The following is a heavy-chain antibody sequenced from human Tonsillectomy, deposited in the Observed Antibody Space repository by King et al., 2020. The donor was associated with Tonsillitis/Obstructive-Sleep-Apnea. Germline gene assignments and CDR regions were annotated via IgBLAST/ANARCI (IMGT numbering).Heavy chain of an antibody. D-gene: IGHD5-12*01. CDR1: GFTFGDYT. J-gene: IGHJ3*02. CDR2: IRTKAYGGTT. Sequence: VQSGGGLVQPGRSLRLSCTGSGFTFGDYTVNWLRQAPGQGLEWVGFIRTKAYGGTTEYAAPVKGRFTISRDDSKSIAYLKMNSLKIEDTAVYYCIRGGGPTKGAFYIWGQGTMVTVSS. CDR3: IRGGGPTKGAFYI. V-gene: IGHV3-49*03.